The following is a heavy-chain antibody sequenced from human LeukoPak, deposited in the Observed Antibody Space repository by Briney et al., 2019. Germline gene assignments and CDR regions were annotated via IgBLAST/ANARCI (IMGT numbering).Heavy chain of an antibody. CDR3: ARQVIDGSGSYNFDY. CDR1: GASVTSGGFY. J-gene: IGHJ4*02. Sequence: SETLSLTCTVSGASVTSGGFYWSWIQQPPGKGLEWLGYIHQSGDTYSNPSLKSRATVSMDTSTNQFSLNLRFVTAADTAVYYCARQVIDGSGSYNFDYWGQGTLVTVSS. V-gene: IGHV4-30-2*01. D-gene: IGHD3-10*01. CDR2: IHQSGDT.